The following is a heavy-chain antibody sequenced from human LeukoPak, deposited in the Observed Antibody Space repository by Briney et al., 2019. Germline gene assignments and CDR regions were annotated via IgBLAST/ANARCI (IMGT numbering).Heavy chain of an antibody. Sequence: GASVKVSCKASGYIFTDYYMHWVRQAPGQGLGWMGRINPNSGGTNYAQKFQGRVTMTRDTSISTAYMELSRLRSDDTAVYYCAINIYYDISGPPLGAFDIWGQGTMVTVSS. CDR2: INPNSGGT. CDR1: GYIFTDYY. D-gene: IGHD3-22*01. J-gene: IGHJ3*02. V-gene: IGHV1-2*06. CDR3: AINIYYDISGPPLGAFDI.